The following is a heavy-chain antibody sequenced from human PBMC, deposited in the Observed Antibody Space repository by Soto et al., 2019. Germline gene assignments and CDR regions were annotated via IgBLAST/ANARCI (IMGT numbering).Heavy chain of an antibody. V-gene: IGHV3-64D*06. CDR3: VKPPAYYYESSAYYSA. D-gene: IGHD3-22*01. Sequence: VGSLRLSCSASGFAFSSYDMHWVRLARGKGLEYVSASTSDGGSTNFADSVKGRFTISRDNSRNMLYLQMSSLRAEDTAIYYCVKPPAYYYESSAYYSAWGQGTLVTVSS. CDR2: STSDGGST. CDR1: GFAFSSYD. J-gene: IGHJ5*02.